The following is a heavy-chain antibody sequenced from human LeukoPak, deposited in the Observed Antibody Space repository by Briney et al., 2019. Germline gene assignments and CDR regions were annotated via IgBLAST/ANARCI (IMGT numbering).Heavy chain of an antibody. D-gene: IGHD3-22*01. CDR1: GFTFSIYG. CDR3: ARDAYDSNGYYYGIH. Sequence: GGSLRHSCAASGFTFSIYGMHWVRQAPGKGLEWVAIIWYDGSKTYYADSVKGRFTISRDNSQNTLSLQMNSLRAEDTAVYYCARDAYDSNGYYYGIHWGQGTLVTVSS. CDR2: IWYDGSKT. V-gene: IGHV3-33*01. J-gene: IGHJ4*02.